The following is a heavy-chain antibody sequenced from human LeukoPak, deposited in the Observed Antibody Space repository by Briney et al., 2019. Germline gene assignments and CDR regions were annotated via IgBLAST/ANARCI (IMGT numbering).Heavy chain of an antibody. CDR1: GGSISSYY. Sequence: SETLSLTCTVSGGSISSYYWSWIRQPPGKGLEWIGYIYYSGSTNYNPSLKSRVTISVDTPKNQFSLKLSSVTAADTAVYYCARVLRDPGYYYDSSGLYYFDYWGQGTLVTVSS. D-gene: IGHD3-22*01. V-gene: IGHV4-59*01. CDR3: ARVLRDPGYYYDSSGLYYFDY. J-gene: IGHJ4*02. CDR2: IYYSGST.